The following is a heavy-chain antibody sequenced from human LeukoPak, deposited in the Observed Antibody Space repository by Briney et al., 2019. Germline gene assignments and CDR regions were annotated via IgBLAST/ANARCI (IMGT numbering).Heavy chain of an antibody. D-gene: IGHD2-2*01. CDR2: INPNNGGT. J-gene: IGHJ4*02. CDR3: ARGRSRYCSSTSCSLAGY. CDR1: GYTFTGYY. Sequence: ASVKVSCKASGYTFTGYYMHWVRQAPGQGLEWMGWINPNNGGTNYAQKFQGRVTITRNTSISTAYMELSSLRSEDTAVYYCARGRSRYCSSTSCSLAGYWGQGTLVTVSS. V-gene: IGHV1-2*02.